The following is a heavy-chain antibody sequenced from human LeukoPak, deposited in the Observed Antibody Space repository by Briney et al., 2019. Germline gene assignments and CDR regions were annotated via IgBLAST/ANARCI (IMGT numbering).Heavy chain of an antibody. D-gene: IGHD2-2*01. CDR3: AKDHCSSTSCFYFDY. Sequence: GGSLRLSCAASGFTFSNYGMHWVRQAPGKGLEWMAFIRYDGSNEYYADSVKGRFTISRDNSKNTLYLQMNSLRAEDTAVYYCAKDHCSSTSCFYFDYWGQGTLVTVSA. V-gene: IGHV3-30*02. CDR2: IRYDGSNE. CDR1: GFTFSNYG. J-gene: IGHJ4*02.